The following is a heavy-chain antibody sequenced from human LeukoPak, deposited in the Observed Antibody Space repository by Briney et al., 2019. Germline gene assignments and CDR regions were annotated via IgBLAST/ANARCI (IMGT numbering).Heavy chain of an antibody. CDR2: IYTSGTT. Sequence: SETLSLTCTVSGGSISSHYWSWIRQPPGKGLEWIGYIYTSGTTKYNPSLKSRLTISVDTSKNQFSLKLSSVTAADTAVYYCARALYYDSSGYYPFDIWGQGTMVTVSS. V-gene: IGHV4-59*11. CDR3: ARALYYDSSGYYPFDI. J-gene: IGHJ3*02. D-gene: IGHD3-22*01. CDR1: GGSISSHY.